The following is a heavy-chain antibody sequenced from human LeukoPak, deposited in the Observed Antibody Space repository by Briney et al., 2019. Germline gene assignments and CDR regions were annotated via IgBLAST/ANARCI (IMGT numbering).Heavy chain of an antibody. CDR1: GYTFTDYY. D-gene: IGHD2-21*01. V-gene: IGHV1-2*02. J-gene: IGHJ4*02. Sequence: ASVKVSCKASGYTFTDYYIHWVRQAPGQGLEWMGWINPKTDYTFYARKYLGRITLTRDTFISTVYMELSRLTSDDTALFYCAVAPGDYWGQGTLVTVSS. CDR3: AVAPGDY. CDR2: INPKTDYT.